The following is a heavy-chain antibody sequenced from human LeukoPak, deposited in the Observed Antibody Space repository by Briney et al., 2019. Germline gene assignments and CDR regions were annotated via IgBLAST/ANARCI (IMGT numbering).Heavy chain of an antibody. CDR1: GGSISSSSYY. CDR3: ARDSSSRDFDY. J-gene: IGHJ4*02. D-gene: IGHD6-6*01. Sequence: PSETLSLTCTVSGGSISSSSYYWGWIRQPPGKGLEWIGSIYYSGSTYYNPSLKSRVTISVDTSKNQFSLKLSSVTAADPAVYYCARDSSSRDFDYWGQGTLVTVSS. V-gene: IGHV4-39*07. CDR2: IYYSGST.